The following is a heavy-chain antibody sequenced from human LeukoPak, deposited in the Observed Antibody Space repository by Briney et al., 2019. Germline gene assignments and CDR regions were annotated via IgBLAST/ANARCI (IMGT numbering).Heavy chain of an antibody. Sequence: GASVKVSCKASGYTFTSYGISWVRQAPGQGLEWMGWISAYNGNTNYAQKLQGRVTMTTDTSTSTAYMELRSLRSDDTAVYYCARGPGRITMVRGVIDFDYWGQGTLVTVSS. V-gene: IGHV1-18*01. CDR3: ARGPGRITMVRGVIDFDY. D-gene: IGHD3-10*01. J-gene: IGHJ4*02. CDR1: GYTFTSYG. CDR2: ISAYNGNT.